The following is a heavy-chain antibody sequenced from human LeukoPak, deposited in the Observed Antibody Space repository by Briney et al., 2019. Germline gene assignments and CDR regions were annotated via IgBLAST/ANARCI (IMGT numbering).Heavy chain of an antibody. Sequence: GGSLRLSCAAPGLTFSRYSMNWVRQAPGKGLEWVSSISSGSSYIYYADSVKGRFTISRDNSKNTLYLQMNSLRAEDTAVYYCAKHPSGYYYDLFDYWGQGTLVTVSS. D-gene: IGHD3-22*01. CDR2: ISSGSSYI. CDR3: AKHPSGYYYDLFDY. CDR1: GLTFSRYS. J-gene: IGHJ4*02. V-gene: IGHV3-21*04.